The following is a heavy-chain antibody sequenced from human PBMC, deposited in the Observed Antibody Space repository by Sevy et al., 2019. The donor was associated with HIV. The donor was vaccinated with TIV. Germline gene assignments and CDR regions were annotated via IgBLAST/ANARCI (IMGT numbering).Heavy chain of an antibody. J-gene: IGHJ6*02. V-gene: IGHV1-46*01. Sequence: ASVKVSCKASGYTFTSYYMHWVRQAPGQGLEWMGIINPSGGSTSYAQKFQGRVTMTRDTSTSTVYMELSSLRSEDTAVYYCMRTAVAPLGMDVWGQGTTVTVSS. CDR3: MRTAVAPLGMDV. CDR2: INPSGGST. D-gene: IGHD6-19*01. CDR1: GYTFTSYY.